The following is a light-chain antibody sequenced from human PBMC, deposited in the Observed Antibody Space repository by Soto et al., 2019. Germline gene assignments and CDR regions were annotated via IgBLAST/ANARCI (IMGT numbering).Light chain of an antibody. V-gene: IGKV3-11*01. CDR3: QQRANWPLT. CDR2: DTS. Sequence: EIVLTQSPAPLSLSPGERATLSCRASQSVINYLAWYQQKPGQAPRLLIYDTSNRATGIPARFSGSGSGTDFTLIISSLEPEDFADYYCQQRANWPLTFGGGTKVEIK. J-gene: IGKJ4*01. CDR1: QSVINY.